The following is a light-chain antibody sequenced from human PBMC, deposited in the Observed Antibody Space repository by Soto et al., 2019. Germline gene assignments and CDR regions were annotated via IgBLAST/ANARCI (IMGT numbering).Light chain of an antibody. CDR2: GAS. CDR3: QQYGSSPYT. V-gene: IGKV3-20*01. CDR1: QSVSSSY. Sequence: EIVLTQSPGTLSLSPGERATLSCRASQSVSSSYLAWYQQKPGQAPRLLIYGASNRATGIPDRFSGSGSGTDFTLTISRLEPEDFAVYYCQQYGSSPYTFGHGTKLEIK. J-gene: IGKJ2*01.